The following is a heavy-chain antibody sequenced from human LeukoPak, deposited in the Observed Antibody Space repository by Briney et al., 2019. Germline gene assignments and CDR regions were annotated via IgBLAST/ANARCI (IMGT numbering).Heavy chain of an antibody. V-gene: IGHV3-30*04. CDR2: ISYDGSNK. CDR1: GFTFSSYA. Sequence: GGSLRLSCAASGFTFSSYAMHWVRQAPGKGLEWVAVISYDGSNKYYADSVKGRFTISRDNSKNTLYLQMNILRAEATAVYYCARGDTNYYNYYMDVWGKGTTVTVSS. J-gene: IGHJ6*03. CDR3: ARGDTNYYNYYMDV. D-gene: IGHD3-3*01.